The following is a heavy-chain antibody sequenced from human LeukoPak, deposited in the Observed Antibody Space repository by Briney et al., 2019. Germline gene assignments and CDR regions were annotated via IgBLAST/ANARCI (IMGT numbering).Heavy chain of an antibody. CDR3: ARSNHADDF. Sequence: PGGSLRLSCAASGFTFSSYSMNWVRQAPGKGLEWVSYISSSSSTIYYADSVEGRFTISRDNAKNTLYLQMDSLRAEDTGVYYCARSNHADDFWGQGTLVTVSS. CDR1: GFTFSSYS. V-gene: IGHV3-48*04. CDR2: ISSSSSTI. J-gene: IGHJ4*02. D-gene: IGHD1-14*01.